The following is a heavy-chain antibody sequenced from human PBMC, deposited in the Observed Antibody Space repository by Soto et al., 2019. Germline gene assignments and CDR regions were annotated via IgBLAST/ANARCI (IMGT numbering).Heavy chain of an antibody. J-gene: IGHJ6*02. CDR2: TYYRSKWYN. D-gene: IGHD6-19*01. Sequence: SQTLSLTCAISGDSVSSNSAAWNWIRQSPSRGLEWLGRTYYRSKWYNDYAVSVKSRITINPDTSKNQFSLQLNSVTPEDTAVYYCAIQGYSSGWYGGYYYYYGMDVWGQGTTVTV. V-gene: IGHV6-1*01. CDR1: GDSVSSNSAA. CDR3: AIQGYSSGWYGGYYYYYGMDV.